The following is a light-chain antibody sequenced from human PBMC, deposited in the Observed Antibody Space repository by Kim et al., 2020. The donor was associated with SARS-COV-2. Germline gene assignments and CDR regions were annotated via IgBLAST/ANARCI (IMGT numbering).Light chain of an antibody. CDR3: QAWDSSTGV. V-gene: IGLV3-1*01. Sequence: VSPGQQASINCSGDKLGDKYACLYQQKPGQSPVLVIYQDSKRPSGITERFSGSNSGNTASLTISGTQAMDEAEYYCQAWDSSTGVFGGGTQLTVL. CDR2: QDS. CDR1: KLGDKY. J-gene: IGLJ3*02.